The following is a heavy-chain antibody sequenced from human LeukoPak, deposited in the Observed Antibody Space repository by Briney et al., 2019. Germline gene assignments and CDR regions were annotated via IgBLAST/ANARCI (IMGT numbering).Heavy chain of an antibody. Sequence: GGSLRLSCAASGFTFNNYNMNWVRQAPGKALEWVSSITSSGTYIFYADSVKGRFAISRDNAKNSLYLQINSLGPEDTAVYFCARDPYSGNYGSYYYYMDVWGKGTTVTVSS. J-gene: IGHJ6*03. CDR1: GFTFNNYN. V-gene: IGHV3-21*01. CDR2: ITSSGTYI. D-gene: IGHD3-22*01. CDR3: ARDPYSGNYGSYYYYMDV.